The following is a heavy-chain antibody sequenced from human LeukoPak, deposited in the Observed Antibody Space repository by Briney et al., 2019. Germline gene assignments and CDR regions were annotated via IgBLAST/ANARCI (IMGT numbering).Heavy chain of an antibody. V-gene: IGHV1-69*04. CDR3: ARVKVRQWLAYYFDY. CDR1: GGTFSSYA. CDR2: IIPILGIT. J-gene: IGHJ4*02. D-gene: IGHD6-19*01. Sequence: GASVKVSCKASGGTFSSYAISWVRQAPGQGLEWMGRIIPILGITNYAQKFQGGVTITADKSTSTAYMELSSLRSEDTAVYYCARVKVRQWLAYYFDYWGQGTLVTVSS.